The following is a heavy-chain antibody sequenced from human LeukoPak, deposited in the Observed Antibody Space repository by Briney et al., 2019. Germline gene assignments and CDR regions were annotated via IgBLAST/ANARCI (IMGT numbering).Heavy chain of an antibody. J-gene: IGHJ4*02. V-gene: IGHV3-23*01. CDR3: TRDRGGSPTDVFDY. CDR1: GLTFSKSA. Sequence: GGSLRLSCAASGLTFSKSALTWVRQAPGKGLEWVSTITDVGDIFYTYSVRGRFTISRDNSKNTVYMQMDGLRAEDTAVYYCTRDRGGSPTDVFDYWGQGTLVTVSS. CDR2: ITDVGDI. D-gene: IGHD2-15*01.